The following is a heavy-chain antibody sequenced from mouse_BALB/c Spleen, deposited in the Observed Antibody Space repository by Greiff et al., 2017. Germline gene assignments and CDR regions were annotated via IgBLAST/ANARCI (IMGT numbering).Heavy chain of an antibody. CDR3: ARDGGSSPYYAMDY. Sequence: VQLQQSGAELVKPGASVKLSCTASGFNIKDYYMHWVKQRPEQGLEWIGWIDPENGNTIYDPKFQGKASITADTSSNTAYLQLSSLTSEDTAVYYCARDGGSSPYYAMDYWGQGTSVTVSS. J-gene: IGHJ4*01. CDR1: GFNIKDYY. D-gene: IGHD1-1*01. CDR2: IDPENGNT. V-gene: IGHV14-1*02.